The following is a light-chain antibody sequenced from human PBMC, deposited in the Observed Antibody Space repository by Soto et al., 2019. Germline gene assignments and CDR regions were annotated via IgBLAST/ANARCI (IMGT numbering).Light chain of an antibody. CDR1: QSISSY. V-gene: IGKV1-6*01. Sequence: IQMTQSPSSLSASVGDRVTITCRASQSISSYLNWYQQKPGKAPELLIYAASSLQSGVPSRFSGSGSGTDFTLTISSLQPEDFATYYCLQDYNYPRAFGQGTKVDIK. J-gene: IGKJ1*01. CDR3: LQDYNYPRA. CDR2: AAS.